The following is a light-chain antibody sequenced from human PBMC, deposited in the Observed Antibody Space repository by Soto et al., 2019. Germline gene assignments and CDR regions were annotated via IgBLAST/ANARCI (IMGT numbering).Light chain of an antibody. V-gene: IGKV1-5*01. CDR1: QSISSW. Sequence: DIQMTQSPSSLSASVGDTVTITCRASQSISSWLAWYQQKPGKAPKLLIYDASSLESGVPSRFSGSGSGTDFTLTISRLEPEDFAVYYCQQYGSSPGTFGQGTRLEI. CDR2: DAS. CDR3: QQYGSSPGT. J-gene: IGKJ5*01.